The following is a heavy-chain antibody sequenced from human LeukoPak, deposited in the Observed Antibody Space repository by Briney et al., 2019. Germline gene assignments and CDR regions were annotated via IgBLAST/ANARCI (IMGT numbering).Heavy chain of an antibody. D-gene: IGHD4-17*01. Sequence: GGSLRLSCTAAGFTFADAGCSWFRQAPGKGLEWICFIRKKGYGETTDYAASVRGRFTISRDDARSIAYLQMNSLKTEDTALYYCSRGLHDYGDSNYYFDQWGRGTLVTVSS. V-gene: IGHV3-49*03. J-gene: IGHJ4*02. CDR3: SRGLHDYGDSNYYFDQ. CDR1: GFTFADAG. CDR2: IRKKGYGETT.